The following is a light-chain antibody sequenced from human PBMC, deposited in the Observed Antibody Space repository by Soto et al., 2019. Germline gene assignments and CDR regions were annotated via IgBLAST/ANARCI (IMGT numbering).Light chain of an antibody. J-gene: IGLJ3*02. Sequence: QSALTQPASVSGSPGQSITISCTGTSSDIGGYKYVSWYQQHPGKVPELVIYDVTNRPSGVSNRFSGSKSGNTASLTISGLQAEDEADYYCSSYASSSTWVFGGGTKLTVL. CDR2: DVT. CDR1: SSDIGGYKY. CDR3: SSYASSSTWV. V-gene: IGLV2-14*03.